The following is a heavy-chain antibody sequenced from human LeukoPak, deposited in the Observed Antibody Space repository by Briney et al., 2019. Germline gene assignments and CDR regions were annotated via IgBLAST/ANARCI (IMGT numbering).Heavy chain of an antibody. CDR3: ATGGAAAGLNWFDP. CDR2: FDPEDGDT. CDR1: GYTLTELS. D-gene: IGHD6-13*01. J-gene: IGHJ5*02. V-gene: IGHV1-24*01. Sequence: GASVKVSCKVSGYTLTELSMHWVRQAPGKGLEWMGGFDPEDGDTIYAQKFQGRVTMTEDTSTDTAYMELSSLRSEDTAVYYCATGGAAAGLNWFDPWGQGTLVTVSS.